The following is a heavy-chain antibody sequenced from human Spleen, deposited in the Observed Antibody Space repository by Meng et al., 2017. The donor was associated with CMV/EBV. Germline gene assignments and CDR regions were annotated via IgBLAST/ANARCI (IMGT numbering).Heavy chain of an antibody. J-gene: IGHJ4*02. Sequence: GESLKISCAACGFTFTSYDMHWVRQATGKGLEWVSAIGTAGDTYYPGSVKGRFIISREDAKNSVYLQMNGLRDGDTGLYYCARARSPTHFDYWGQGALVTVSS. CDR3: ARARSPTHFDY. V-gene: IGHV3-13*01. CDR2: IGTAGDT. CDR1: GFTFTSYD.